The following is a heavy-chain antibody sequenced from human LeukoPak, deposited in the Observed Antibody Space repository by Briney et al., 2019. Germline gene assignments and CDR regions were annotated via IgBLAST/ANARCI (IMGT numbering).Heavy chain of an antibody. CDR3: ARGAGTTVYYIDV. D-gene: IGHD1-7*01. Sequence: PGGSLRLSCAASGFTFRTFPMHWVRQAPGQGLQWVAVIGNDGYNKYYSDSVRGRFTISRDNSKNTLSLQMGSLTTEDTAVYYCARGAGTTVYYIDVWGKGTTVTVSS. CDR1: GFTFRTFP. CDR2: IGNDGYNK. V-gene: IGHV3-30*15. J-gene: IGHJ6*03.